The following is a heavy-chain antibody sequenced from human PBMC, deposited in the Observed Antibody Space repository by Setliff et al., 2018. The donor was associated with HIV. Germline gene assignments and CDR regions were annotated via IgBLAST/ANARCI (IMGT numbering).Heavy chain of an antibody. CDR2: MNPNSGNT. CDR3: ARARRDSYDRGRRNHYYIDV. CDR1: GYTYSSYD. Sequence: ASVKVSCKASGYTYSSYDINWVRQATGQGLEWMGWMNPNSGNTGYAQKFQGRVTMTRDTSISTAYMELNNLKFEDTAVYYCARARRDSYDRGRRNHYYIDVWGKGTTVTVSS. J-gene: IGHJ6*03. V-gene: IGHV1-8*02. D-gene: IGHD3-22*01.